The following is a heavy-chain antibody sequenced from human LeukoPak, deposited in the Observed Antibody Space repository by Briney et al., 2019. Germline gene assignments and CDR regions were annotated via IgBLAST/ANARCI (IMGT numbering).Heavy chain of an antibody. V-gene: IGHV3-48*03. Sequence: GGSLRLSCAASGFTFSSYEMNWVRQAPGKGLEWVSYISTSSSTIYFADSVKGRFTISRDSAKNALYMQMNSLGAEDTAVYYCEREWGGELSLRGAFDIWGQGTMVTVSS. D-gene: IGHD3-16*02. CDR1: GFTFSSYE. J-gene: IGHJ3*02. CDR2: ISTSSSTI. CDR3: EREWGGELSLRGAFDI.